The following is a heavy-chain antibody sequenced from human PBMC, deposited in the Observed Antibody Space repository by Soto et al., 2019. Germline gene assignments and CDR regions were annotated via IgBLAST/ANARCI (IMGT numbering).Heavy chain of an antibody. CDR1: GYTFTTYG. J-gene: IGHJ6*02. V-gene: IGHV1-18*01. CDR2: ISGYNGHT. Sequence: QVQLVQSGAEVRQPGASVKVSCKASGYTFTTYGITWVRQAPGQGPEWMGWISGYNGHTKYALKFQGRVTMTTDTSTSTVYMGLRSLTSDDTAVYYCAREGEMPYYYYGLDVWGQGTTVTVSS. CDR3: AREGEMPYYYYGLDV. D-gene: IGHD3-16*01.